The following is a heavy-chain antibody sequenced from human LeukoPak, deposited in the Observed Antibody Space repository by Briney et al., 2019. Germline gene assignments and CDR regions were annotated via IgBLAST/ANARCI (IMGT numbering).Heavy chain of an antibody. CDR2: IIAIFDTA. V-gene: IGHV1-69*06. CDR3: ARARSGSGWYYGPSYYMDV. D-gene: IGHD6-19*01. CDR1: GGTFSNYA. J-gene: IGHJ6*03. Sequence: ASVKVSCKVSGGTFSNYAFSWVRQAPGQGLEWMGGIIAIFDTANYAQKLQGRVTITADKSTSTAYMELSSLRSEDTAVYYCARARSGSGWYYGPSYYMDVWGKGTTVTISS.